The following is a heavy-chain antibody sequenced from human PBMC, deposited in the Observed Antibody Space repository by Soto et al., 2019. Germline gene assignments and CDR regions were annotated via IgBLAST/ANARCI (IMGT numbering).Heavy chain of an antibody. CDR1: GFTFSSYA. V-gene: IGHV3-23*01. D-gene: IGHD6-19*01. CDR2: ISGSGGST. Sequence: PGGSLRLSCADSGFTFSSYAMSWVRQAPGKGLEWVSAISGSGGSTYYADAVKGRFTISRDNSKNTLYLQMNSLRAEDTAVYYCAKDPSGWYVEANWFDPWGQGTLVTVSS. CDR3: AKDPSGWYVEANWFDP. J-gene: IGHJ5*02.